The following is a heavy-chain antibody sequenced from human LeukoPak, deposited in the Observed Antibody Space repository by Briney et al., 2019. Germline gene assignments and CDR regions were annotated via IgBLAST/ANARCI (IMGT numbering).Heavy chain of an antibody. Sequence: SETLSLTCTVSVGSISISSYYWGWIRQPPGKGLEWIGSIYYSVSTYYNPSLKSRVTISVDTSKNQFSLKLSSVTAADTAVYYCARLGSGWYMGYFQHWGQGTLVTVSS. CDR2: IYYSVST. CDR1: VGSISISSYY. D-gene: IGHD6-19*01. CDR3: ARLGSGWYMGYFQH. J-gene: IGHJ1*01. V-gene: IGHV4-39*01.